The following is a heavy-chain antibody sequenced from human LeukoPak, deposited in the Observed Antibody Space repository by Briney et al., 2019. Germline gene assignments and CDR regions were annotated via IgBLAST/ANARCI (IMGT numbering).Heavy chain of an antibody. Sequence: PGGSLRLSCAASGFTFSNAWMSWVRQAPGKGLEWVGRIKSKTDGGTTDYAAPVKGRFTISRDDSKNTLYLQMNSLKTEDTAVYYCTTDPQQLAEVDYFDYWGQGTLVTVSS. V-gene: IGHV3-15*01. CDR2: IKSKTDGGTT. CDR3: TTDPQQLAEVDYFDY. CDR1: GFTFSNAW. J-gene: IGHJ4*02. D-gene: IGHD6-13*01.